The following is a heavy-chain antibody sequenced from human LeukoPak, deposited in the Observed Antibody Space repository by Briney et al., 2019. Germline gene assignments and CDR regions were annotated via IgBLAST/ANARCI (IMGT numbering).Heavy chain of an antibody. CDR2: ISGSGAAT. CDR1: GFTFSFFA. J-gene: IGHJ4*02. V-gene: IGHV3-23*01. Sequence: GGSLRLSCAASGFTFSFFAMSWVRQAPGKGLEWVSGISGSGAATYYADSVKGRFTISRDNSKNTLYLQMNNLRAEDTAVYFCAKEYSSGWYDWGQGTLATVSS. D-gene: IGHD6-19*01. CDR3: AKEYSSGWYD.